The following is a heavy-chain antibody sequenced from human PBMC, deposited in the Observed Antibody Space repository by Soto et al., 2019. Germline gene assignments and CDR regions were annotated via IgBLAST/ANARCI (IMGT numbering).Heavy chain of an antibody. J-gene: IGHJ5*02. CDR2: FDPEDGET. D-gene: IGHD3-10*01. Sequence: GASVKVSCKVSGYTLTELSIHWVRQAPGKGLEWMGGFDPEDGETIYAQKFQGRVTMTEDTSTDTAYMELSSLRSEDTAVYYCATDTSTMVRGFFLDYPWGQGTLVTVSS. V-gene: IGHV1-24*01. CDR1: GYTLTELS. CDR3: ATDTSTMVRGFFLDYP.